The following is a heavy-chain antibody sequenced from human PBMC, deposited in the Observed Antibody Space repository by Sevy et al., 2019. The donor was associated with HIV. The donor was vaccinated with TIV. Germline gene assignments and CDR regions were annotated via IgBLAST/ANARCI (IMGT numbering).Heavy chain of an antibody. CDR2: ISYDGSNK. D-gene: IGHD3-3*01. V-gene: IGHV3-30*18. CDR1: GFTFSSYG. CDR3: AKEITIIGVVINDRAFDI. J-gene: IGHJ3*02. Sequence: GGSLRLSCAASGFTFSSYGMHWVRQAPGKGLEWVAVISYDGSNKYYADSVKGRFTISRDNSKNTLYLQMNSLRAEDTAVYYCAKEITIIGVVINDRAFDIWGQGTMVTVSS.